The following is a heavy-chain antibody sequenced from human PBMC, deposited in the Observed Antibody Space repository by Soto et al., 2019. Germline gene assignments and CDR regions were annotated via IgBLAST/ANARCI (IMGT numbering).Heavy chain of an antibody. CDR2: IYYSGST. CDR3: ARSIVLRGWYFDL. CDR1: GGSISSYY. Sequence: QVQLQESGPGLVKPSETLSLTCTVSGGSISSYYWSWIRQPPGKGLEWFGYIYYSGSTNYNPSLHRRVTISVDTSKNQFSLQLGSVTAADPAVYYCARSIVLRGWYFDLWGRGTLVTVSS. D-gene: IGHD3-3*01. V-gene: IGHV4-59*01. J-gene: IGHJ2*01.